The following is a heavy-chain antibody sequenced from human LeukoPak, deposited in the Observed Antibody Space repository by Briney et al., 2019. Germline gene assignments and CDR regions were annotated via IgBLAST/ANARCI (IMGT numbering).Heavy chain of an antibody. CDR1: GFTFSSYG. CDR2: ISYDGSNK. V-gene: IGHV3-30*18. D-gene: IGHD6-19*01. J-gene: IGHJ4*02. CDR3: AKAGIAVAHYYFDY. Sequence: GRSLRLSCAASGFTFSSYGMHWVRQAPGKGLEWVAVISYDGSNKYYADSVKGRFTISRDNSKNTLYLQMNSLRAEDTAVYYCAKAGIAVAHYYFDYWGQGTLVTVSS.